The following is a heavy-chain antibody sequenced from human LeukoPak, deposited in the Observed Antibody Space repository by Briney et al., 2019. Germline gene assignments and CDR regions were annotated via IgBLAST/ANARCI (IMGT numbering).Heavy chain of an antibody. Sequence: SETLSLTCTVSGASFSNDYWSWVRQAPGKGLEWIGYIYHNGRTNYNPSLKSRITMSIDTSKNQFSLKLSSVTAADTAVYYCARVSEVGARGDYWGQGTLVTVSS. J-gene: IGHJ4*02. CDR1: GASFSNDY. CDR3: ARVSEVGARGDY. V-gene: IGHV4-59*08. CDR2: IYHNGRT. D-gene: IGHD1-26*01.